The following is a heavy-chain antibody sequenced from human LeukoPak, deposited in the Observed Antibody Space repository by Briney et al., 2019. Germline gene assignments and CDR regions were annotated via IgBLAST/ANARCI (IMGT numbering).Heavy chain of an antibody. CDR3: AREAIAAGKNFDY. CDR2: IHPNGDTT. V-gene: IGHV1-46*01. D-gene: IGHD6-25*01. Sequence: ASVKVSCKASGYGITTYYMHWVRQAPGQGLEWMGTIHPNGDTTTYAQKFQGRVTMTRDTSTSTVYMDLSSLRSEDTAVYYCAREAIAAGKNFDYWGQGTQVTVSS. J-gene: IGHJ4*02. CDR1: GYGITTYY.